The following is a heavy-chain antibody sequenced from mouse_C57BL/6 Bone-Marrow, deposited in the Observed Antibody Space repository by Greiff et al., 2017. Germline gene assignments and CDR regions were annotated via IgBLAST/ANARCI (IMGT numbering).Heavy chain of an antibody. J-gene: IGHJ2*01. CDR2: IDPSDSYT. Sequence: VQLQQPGAELVMPGASVKLSCKASGYTFPSYWMHWVKQRPGQGLEWIGEIDPSDSYTNYNQKFKGKSTLTVDKSSSSAYMQLSSLTSEDSAVYYCASGYYGSSYYVYFDYWGQGTTLTVSS. CDR3: ASGYYGSSYYVYFDY. CDR1: GYTFPSYW. V-gene: IGHV1-69*01. D-gene: IGHD1-1*01.